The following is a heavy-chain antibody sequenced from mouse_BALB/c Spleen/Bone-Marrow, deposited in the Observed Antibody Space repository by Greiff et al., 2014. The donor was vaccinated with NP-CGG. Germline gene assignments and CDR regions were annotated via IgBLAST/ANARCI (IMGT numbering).Heavy chain of an antibody. CDR3: ARYRYYGSSYAMDY. CDR2: IDPANGNT. V-gene: IGHV14-3*02. CDR1: GFNIKDTY. J-gene: IGHJ4*01. Sequence: EVHLVESGAELVKPGASVKLSCTASGFNIKDTYMHWVMQRPEQGLEWIGRIDPANGNTKYDPKFQGKATITADTSSNTAYLQLSSLTSEDTAVYYCARYRYYGSSYAMDYWGQGTSVTVSS. D-gene: IGHD1-1*01.